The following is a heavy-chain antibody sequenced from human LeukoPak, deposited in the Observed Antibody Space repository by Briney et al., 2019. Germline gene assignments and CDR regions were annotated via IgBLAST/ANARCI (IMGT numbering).Heavy chain of an antibody. D-gene: IGHD2-21*02. V-gene: IGHV3-30-3*01. Sequence: GGSLRLSCAASGFTFSSYAMSWVRQAPGKGLEWVAVISYDGSNKFYADSVKGRFTISRDNSKNTLYLQMNSLRAEDTAVYYCARGGDGFSPLDYWGQGTLVTVSS. J-gene: IGHJ4*02. CDR2: ISYDGSNK. CDR3: ARGGDGFSPLDY. CDR1: GFTFSSYA.